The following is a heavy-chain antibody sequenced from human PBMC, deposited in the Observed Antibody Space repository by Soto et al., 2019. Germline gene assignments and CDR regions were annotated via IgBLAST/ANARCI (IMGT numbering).Heavy chain of an antibody. V-gene: IGHV3-53*01. CDR2: IYSGGST. Sequence: EVQLVESGGGLIQPGGSLRLSCAASGFTVSSNYMSWVRQAPGKGLEWVSVIYSGGSTYYADSVKGRFTISRDNSKNTLYLQMNSLRAEDTAVYYCARDRGYSYGRNYYYYGMDVWGQGTTVTVSS. CDR1: GFTVSSNY. J-gene: IGHJ6*02. CDR3: ARDRGYSYGRNYYYYGMDV. D-gene: IGHD5-18*01.